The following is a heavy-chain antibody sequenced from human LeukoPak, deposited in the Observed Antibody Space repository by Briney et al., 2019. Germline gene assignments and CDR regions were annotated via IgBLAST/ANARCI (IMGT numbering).Heavy chain of an antibody. CDR3: AKRMASTGSYFDY. V-gene: IGHV3-23*01. CDR2: ISASGGST. J-gene: IGHJ4*02. CDR1: GFTFSDLA. Sequence: GGSLRLSCTASGFTFSDLAMHWVRQAPGKGLEWVSAISASGGSTFYTDSVQGRFTISRDNAKNTLYPQMNSLRAEDTAIYYCAKRMASTGSYFDYWGQGSLVTVSS. D-gene: IGHD1-1*01.